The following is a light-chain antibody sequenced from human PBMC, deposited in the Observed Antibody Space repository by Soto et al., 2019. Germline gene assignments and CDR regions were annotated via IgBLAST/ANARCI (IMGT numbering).Light chain of an antibody. V-gene: IGLV3-21*02. J-gene: IGLJ1*01. CDR1: NIGSRS. CDR2: DDS. Sequence: LTQPPSVSVAPGQTASITCGGNNIGSRSVHWYQQKPGQAPVLVVYDDSDRPSGIPERFSGANSGNTATLTISGLRSEDEADYYCAAWDDRLSAYVFGTGTKVTVL. CDR3: AAWDDRLSAYV.